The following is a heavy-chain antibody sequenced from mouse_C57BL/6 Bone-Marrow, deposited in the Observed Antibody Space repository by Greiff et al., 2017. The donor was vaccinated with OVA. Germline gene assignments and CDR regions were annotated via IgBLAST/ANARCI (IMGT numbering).Heavy chain of an antibody. CDR2: ISSGSSTI. CDR1: GFTFSDYG. CDR3: ARRLWEAY. D-gene: IGHD1-1*02. J-gene: IGHJ3*01. V-gene: IGHV5-17*01. Sequence: EVQRVESGGGLVKPGGSLKLSCAASGFTFSDYGMHWVRQAPEKGLEWVAYISSGSSTICYADTVKGRFTISRDNAKNTLFLQMTSLRSEDTAMYYCARRLWEAYWGQGTLVTVSA.